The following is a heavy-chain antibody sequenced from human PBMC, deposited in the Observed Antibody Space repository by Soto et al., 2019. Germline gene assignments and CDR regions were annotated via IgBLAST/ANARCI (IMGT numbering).Heavy chain of an antibody. Sequence: GGSLRLSCVASGFTFSSFGMHWVRQAPGKGLEWVSHISYDGGNEHSADSVKGRFTISRDNSEDSLYLQMDSLRVEDTAVYFCAKDTYYQDTSGYYIFEFWGQGTLVTVSS. D-gene: IGHD3-22*01. CDR2: ISYDGGNE. V-gene: IGHV3-30*18. J-gene: IGHJ4*02. CDR1: GFTFSSFG. CDR3: AKDTYYQDTSGYYIFEF.